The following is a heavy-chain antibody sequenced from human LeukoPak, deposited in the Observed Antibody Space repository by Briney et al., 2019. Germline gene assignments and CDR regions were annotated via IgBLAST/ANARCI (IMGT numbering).Heavy chain of an antibody. J-gene: IGHJ4*02. Sequence: GGSLRLSCAASGFTFNTYAMGWVRQAPGKGLEWVSVISSNAISTYYADSVKGRFTISRDNSKNTLDLQLNSLRAEDTAVYYCAKLTTMSRGLMNSFDYWGQGTLVTVSS. CDR2: ISSNAIST. CDR1: GFTFNTYA. CDR3: AKLTTMSRGLMNSFDY. D-gene: IGHD2-8*01. V-gene: IGHV3-23*01.